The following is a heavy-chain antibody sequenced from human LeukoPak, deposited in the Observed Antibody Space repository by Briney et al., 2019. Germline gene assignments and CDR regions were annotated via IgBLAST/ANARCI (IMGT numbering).Heavy chain of an antibody. CDR3: ARDQRFCSGGSCYSAVGY. CDR2: INAGNGNT. D-gene: IGHD2-15*01. Sequence: ASVKVSCKASGYTFTSYALHWVRQAPGQRLEWMGWINAGNGNTKYSQRFQDRVAITRDTSASTAYMELSSLRSEDTAVYYCARDQRFCSGGSCYSAVGYWGQGTLVTVSS. CDR1: GYTFTSYA. V-gene: IGHV1-3*01. J-gene: IGHJ4*02.